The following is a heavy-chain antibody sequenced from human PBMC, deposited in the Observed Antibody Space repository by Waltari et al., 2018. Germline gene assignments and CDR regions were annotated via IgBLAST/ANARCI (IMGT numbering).Heavy chain of an antibody. J-gene: IGHJ4*02. D-gene: IGHD2-2*01. CDR2: MYPCDAET. Sequence: VQLVQSGAEVKKPGESLKISCKGSGYSFTSYWIGWVRQLPGKGLEWRGIMYPCDAETRYSPSLQGQVTISADKSISTAYLQWSSLKASDTAMYYCARTVVVVPAATDYWGQGTLVTVSS. CDR3: ARTVVVVPAATDY. V-gene: IGHV5-51*01. CDR1: GYSFTSYW.